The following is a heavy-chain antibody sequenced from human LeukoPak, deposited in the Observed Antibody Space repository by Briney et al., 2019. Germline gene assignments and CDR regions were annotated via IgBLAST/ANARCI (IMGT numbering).Heavy chain of an antibody. D-gene: IGHD3-10*01. CDR3: AKLSGGFFDP. V-gene: IGHV3-23*01. J-gene: IGHJ5*02. Sequence: GGSLRLSCAASVFTFRRSDMSWVRQAPGVALEWVSSISGSGDSTYYADSVKGRFTISRDNSNNTLYLHMNGLRAEDTALFYCAKLSGGFFDPWGQGTLVTVSS. CDR1: VFTFRRSD. CDR2: ISGSGDST.